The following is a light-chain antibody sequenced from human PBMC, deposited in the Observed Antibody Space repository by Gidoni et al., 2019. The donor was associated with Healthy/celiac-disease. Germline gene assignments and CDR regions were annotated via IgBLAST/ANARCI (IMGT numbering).Light chain of an antibody. Sequence: DIQMTPSPSSLSASVGDRVTITCRASQNISSYLHWYQQKPGKAPKLLIYAASSLQSGVPSRFSGSGSGTDFTLTISSLQPEDFATYYCQQSYSTPITFXQXTRLEIK. J-gene: IGKJ5*01. CDR3: QQSYSTPIT. V-gene: IGKV1-39*01. CDR1: QNISSY. CDR2: AAS.